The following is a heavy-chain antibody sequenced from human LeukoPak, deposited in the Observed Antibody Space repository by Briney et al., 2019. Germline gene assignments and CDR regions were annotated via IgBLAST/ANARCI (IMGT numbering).Heavy chain of an antibody. V-gene: IGHV4-38-2*02. CDR2: IHYTGST. J-gene: IGHJ4*02. CDR1: GYSISRGYY. D-gene: IGHD2-15*01. Sequence: PSETLSLTCSVSGYSISRGYYWGCIRQPPGKGLEWIANIHYTGSTYHNPSLNSPVTKSIDPTRNEFSQKLSSVTAAHTSVYFCARFSCGSGGFNYWGEGTQVTVSS. CDR3: ARFSCGSGGFNY.